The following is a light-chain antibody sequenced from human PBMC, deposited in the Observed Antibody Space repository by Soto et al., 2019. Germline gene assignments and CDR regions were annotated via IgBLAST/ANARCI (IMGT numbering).Light chain of an antibody. J-gene: IGLJ6*01. CDR2: GNS. CDR1: SSNIGAGYD. CDR3: QSYDSSLSGNV. Sequence: QSVLTQPPSVSVAPGQRVTISCTGSSSNIGAGYDVHWYQQLPGTAPKLLIYGNSNRPSGVPDRFSGSKSGTSASLAITGLQAEDEADYYCQSYDSSLSGNVFGSGTQLTVL. V-gene: IGLV1-40*01.